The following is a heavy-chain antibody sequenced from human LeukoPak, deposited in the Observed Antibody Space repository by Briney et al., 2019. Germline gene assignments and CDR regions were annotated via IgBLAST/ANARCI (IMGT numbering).Heavy chain of an antibody. CDR1: GYTFADYY. V-gene: IGHV1-2*02. J-gene: IGHJ5*02. D-gene: IGHD3-9*01. CDR2: IYPKSGGT. Sequence: GASGKVSCKTSGYTFADYYIHWVRQAPGQGLEWMGWIYPKSGGTNSAQKFQGRVTMTRDTSISTAYMELSRLRFDDTAVYYCARVSTSGYRDWLDPWGQGTLVTVSS. CDR3: ARVSTSGYRDWLDP.